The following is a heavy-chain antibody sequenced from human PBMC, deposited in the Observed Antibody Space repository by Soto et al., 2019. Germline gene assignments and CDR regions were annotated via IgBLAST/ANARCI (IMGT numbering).Heavy chain of an antibody. CDR2: IYPGDSDT. Sequence: PGESLKISCKGSGYSFTSYWIGWVRQMPGKGLEWMGIIYPGDSDTRYSPSFQGQVTISADKSISTAYLQWSSLKASDTAMYYCARSYYDFWSGWSFYPNNNWFDPWGQGTLVTVSS. D-gene: IGHD3-3*01. CDR3: ARSYYDFWSGWSFYPNNNWFDP. CDR1: GYSFTSYW. J-gene: IGHJ5*02. V-gene: IGHV5-51*01.